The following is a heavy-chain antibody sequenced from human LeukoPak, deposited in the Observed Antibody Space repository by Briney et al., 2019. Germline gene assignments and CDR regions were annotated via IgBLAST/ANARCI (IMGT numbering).Heavy chain of an antibody. Sequence: PSETLSLTCTVSGGSISSYYWSWIRQPPGKGLEWIGYIYYSGSTNYNPSLKSRVTISVDTSKNQFSLKLSSVTAADTAVYYCARGIRYFDPYYYYYYYMDVWGKGTTVTISS. D-gene: IGHD3-9*01. CDR2: IYYSGST. CDR3: ARGIRYFDPYYYYYYYMDV. J-gene: IGHJ6*03. V-gene: IGHV4-59*01. CDR1: GGSISSYY.